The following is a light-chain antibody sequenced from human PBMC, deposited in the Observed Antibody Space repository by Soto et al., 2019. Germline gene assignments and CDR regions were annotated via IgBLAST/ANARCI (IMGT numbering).Light chain of an antibody. J-gene: IGKJ1*01. Sequence: DIQMTQSPSTLSGSVGDRFTITCRASHTISSWLAWYQQKPGKAPKLLIYAASTLQSGVPSRFSGSGSGTDFTLTISCLQSEDFATYYCQQYYSYPWTFGQGTKVDIK. CDR2: AAS. CDR3: QQYYSYPWT. V-gene: IGKV1-5*01. CDR1: HTISSW.